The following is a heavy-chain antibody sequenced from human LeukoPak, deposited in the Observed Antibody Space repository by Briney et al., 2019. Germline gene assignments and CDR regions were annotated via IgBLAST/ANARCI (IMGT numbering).Heavy chain of an antibody. CDR2: VSGSGGST. J-gene: IGHJ4*02. CDR3: AKDKTSGTYFDY. D-gene: IGHD1-26*01. Sequence: PGGSWKPSFEAPESPFRNYNLSGVRQAPGKGREWVSAVSGSGGSTYYADSVKGRFTVSRDNSKNTLYLQMNSLRAEDTAVYHCAKDKTSGTYFDYWGQGAPVTVSS. V-gene: IGHV3-23*01. CDR1: ESPFRNYN.